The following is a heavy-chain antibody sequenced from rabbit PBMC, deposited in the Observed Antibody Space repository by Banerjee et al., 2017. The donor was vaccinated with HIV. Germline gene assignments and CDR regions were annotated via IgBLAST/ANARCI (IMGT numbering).Heavy chain of an antibody. CDR1: GFSFSSSYY. V-gene: IGHV1S45*01. CDR3: ARCSTGVGSYFKL. CDR2: IYAGSSGST. D-gene: IGHD7-1*01. J-gene: IGHJ4*01. Sequence: QEQLVESGGGLVQPEGSLTLTCTASGFSFSSSYYMCWVRQAPGKGLEWIACIYAGSSGSTYYASWAKGRFTISETSSTTVTLQVASLTAADTATYFCARCSTGVGSYFKLWGPGTLVTVS.